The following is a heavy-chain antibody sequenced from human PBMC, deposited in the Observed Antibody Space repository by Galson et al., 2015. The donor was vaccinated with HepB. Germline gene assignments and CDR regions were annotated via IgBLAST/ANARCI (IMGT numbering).Heavy chain of an antibody. Sequence: SLRLSCAASGFTVSDNYMSWVRQAPGKGLDLVSVLYSDGFTYYADSVKGRFSISRENSKNILYLQMNNLTAGDTAVYFCARGGASIDLWGQGTLVTVSS. J-gene: IGHJ4*02. CDR1: GFTVSDNY. D-gene: IGHD1-26*01. CDR3: ARGGASIDL. CDR2: LYSDGFT. V-gene: IGHV3-53*01.